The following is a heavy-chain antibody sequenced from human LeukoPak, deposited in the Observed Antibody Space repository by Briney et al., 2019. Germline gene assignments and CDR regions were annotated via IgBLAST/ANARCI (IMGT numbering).Heavy chain of an antibody. Sequence: GASVKVSCKASGYTFTGYYMHWVRQAPGQGLEWMGWINPNSGGTNYAQKFQGRVTMTRDTSISTAYMELSRLRSDDTAVYYCARVKSHRKAMLGNWFDPWGQGTLVTVSS. CDR2: INPNSGGT. J-gene: IGHJ5*02. CDR3: ARVKSHRKAMLGNWFDP. D-gene: IGHD2-2*01. CDR1: GYTFTGYY. V-gene: IGHV1-2*02.